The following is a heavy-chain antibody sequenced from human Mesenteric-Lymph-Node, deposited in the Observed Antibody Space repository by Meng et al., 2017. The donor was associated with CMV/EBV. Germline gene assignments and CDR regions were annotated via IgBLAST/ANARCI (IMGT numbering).Heavy chain of an antibody. CDR2: INPYTGGT. Sequence: CKASGYTFTGYYIHWVRQAPGQGLEWMGWINPYTGGTNYAQKFQGRVTMTRDTSISTAYMELTRLRSDDTALYYCARAVEGNYYFDNWGQGTLVTVSS. J-gene: IGHJ4*02. D-gene: IGHD1-7*01. CDR1: GYTFTGYY. CDR3: ARAVEGNYYFDN. V-gene: IGHV1-2*02.